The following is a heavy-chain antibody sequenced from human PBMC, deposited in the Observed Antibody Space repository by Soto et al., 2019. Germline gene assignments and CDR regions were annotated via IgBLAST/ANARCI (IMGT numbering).Heavy chain of an antibody. CDR3: AKVGGLGYCSSTSCFPLSYYGMDV. J-gene: IGHJ6*02. D-gene: IGHD2-2*01. Sequence: PGGSLRLSCAASGFTFSSYAMSWVRQAPGKGLEWVSAISGSGGSTYYADSVKGRFTISRDNSKNTLYLQMNSLRAEDTAVYYCAKVGGLGYCSSTSCFPLSYYGMDVWGQGTTVTVSS. V-gene: IGHV3-23*01. CDR1: GFTFSSYA. CDR2: ISGSGGST.